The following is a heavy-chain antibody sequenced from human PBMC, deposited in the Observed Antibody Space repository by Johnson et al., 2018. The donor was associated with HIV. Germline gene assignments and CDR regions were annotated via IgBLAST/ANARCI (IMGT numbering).Heavy chain of an antibody. J-gene: IGHJ3*02. CDR1: GFTFSSYG. CDR2: IKQDGSEK. CDR3: ARESSPWGGDYAGYGLDI. V-gene: IGHV3-7*01. D-gene: IGHD4-17*01. Sequence: VQLVESGGGVVQPGRSLRLSCAASGFTFSSYGMNWVRQAPGKGLEWVANIKQDGSEKYYVDSVKGRFTISRDNAKKSLYLEMRDLRVDDTATYYCARESSPWGGDYAGYGLDIGGQGTRVAVSS.